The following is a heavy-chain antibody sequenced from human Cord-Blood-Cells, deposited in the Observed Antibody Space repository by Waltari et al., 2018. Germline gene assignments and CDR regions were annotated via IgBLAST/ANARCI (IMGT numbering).Heavy chain of an antibody. CDR2: MNPKTGNT. Sequence: QVQLVQSGAEVKKPGASVKVSCKASGYTFTSYDINWVRQATGQGLEWMGWMNPKTGNTVYAQKCQGRVTITRNTPISTAYMELSSLRSEDTAVYYCARLNWNTLGYWGQGTLVTVSS. CDR1: GYTFTSYD. J-gene: IGHJ4*02. D-gene: IGHD1-20*01. V-gene: IGHV1-8*03. CDR3: ARLNWNTLGY.